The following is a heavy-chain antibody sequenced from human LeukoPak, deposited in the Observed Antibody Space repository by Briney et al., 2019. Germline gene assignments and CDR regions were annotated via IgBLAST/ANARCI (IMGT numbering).Heavy chain of an antibody. D-gene: IGHD3-22*01. CDR1: GFTFSSYE. J-gene: IGHJ3*02. CDR3: ASFYYDSSGYSDDAFDI. V-gene: IGHV3-48*01. Sequence: PGGSLRLSCAASGFTFSSYEMNWVRQAPGKGLEWVSYISSSSSTIYYADSVKGRFTISRDNAKNSLYLQMNSLRAEDTAVYYCASFYYDSSGYSDDAFDIWGQGTMVTVSS. CDR2: ISSSSSTI.